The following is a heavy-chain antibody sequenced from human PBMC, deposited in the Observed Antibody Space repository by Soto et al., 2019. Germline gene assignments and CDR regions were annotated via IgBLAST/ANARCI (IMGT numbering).Heavy chain of an antibody. D-gene: IGHD2-8*01. CDR2: ISGYNGDT. CDR3: AKNGQPPYYYDGMDV. CDR1: GYTFTRYG. V-gene: IGHV1-18*01. J-gene: IGHJ6*02. Sequence: QGQLVQSGAEVKKPGASVKVSCKASGYTFTRYGISWVRQAPGQGLEWMGWISGYNGDTKYAQKFQGRVTMTVDTSTTTAYMELGSLTSDDRAVYYCAKNGQPPYYYDGMDVWGQGTTVTVSS.